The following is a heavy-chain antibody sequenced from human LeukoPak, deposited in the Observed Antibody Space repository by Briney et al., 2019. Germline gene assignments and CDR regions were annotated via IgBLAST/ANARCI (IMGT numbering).Heavy chain of an antibody. CDR2: MYHSGST. Sequence: KPSETLSLTCTVSGYSISSGHYWGWIRQPPGKGLEWIGSMYHSGSTYYNPPLKSRVTISEDTYKNQFSLKLRSVTAADTAVYYCARGPRFGELLWHWFDPWGQGTLVTVSS. V-gene: IGHV4-38-2*02. CDR3: ARGPRFGELLWHWFDP. J-gene: IGHJ5*02. CDR1: GYSISSGHY. D-gene: IGHD3-10*01.